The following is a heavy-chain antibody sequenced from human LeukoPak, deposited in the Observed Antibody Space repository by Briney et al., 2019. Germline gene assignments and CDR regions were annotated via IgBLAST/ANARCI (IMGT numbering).Heavy chain of an antibody. J-gene: IGHJ3*02. CDR3: ARRKSFGALDI. CDR1: GGSFSGYY. Sequence: SETLSLTCAVYGGSFSGYYWSWIRQPPGKGLEWIGEINHSGSTNYNPSLKSRVTISVDTSKNQFSLKLSSVTAADTAMYYCARRKSFGALDIWGQGTMVTVSS. D-gene: IGHD3-10*01. CDR2: INHSGST. V-gene: IGHV4-34*01.